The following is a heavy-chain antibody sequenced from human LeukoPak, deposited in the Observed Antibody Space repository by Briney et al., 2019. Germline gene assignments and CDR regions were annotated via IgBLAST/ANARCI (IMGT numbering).Heavy chain of an antibody. Sequence: ASVKVFCKDSGYTFISYDINWVRQATGEGREWMGWMNRNCGNTGYAYKFQGRAIITGNTSINTDYMELSSLGSEDAAVYYWARAAVATRRGSWFDPWGQGTLVTVSS. V-gene: IGHV1-8*01. J-gene: IGHJ5*02. D-gene: IGHD5-12*01. CDR2: MNRNCGNT. CDR1: GYTFISYD. CDR3: ARAAVATRRGSWFDP.